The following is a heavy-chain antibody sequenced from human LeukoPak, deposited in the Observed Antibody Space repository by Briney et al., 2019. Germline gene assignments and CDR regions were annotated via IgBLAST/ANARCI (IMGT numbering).Heavy chain of an antibody. D-gene: IGHD6-13*01. J-gene: IGHJ4*02. CDR3: AREVYSSSWSYYFDY. CDR2: ISSSSSYT. CDR1: GFTFSDHY. V-gene: IGHV3-11*06. Sequence: GGSLRLSCAASGFTFSDHYMSWIRQAPGKGLEWVSYISSSSSYTNSADSVKGRFTISRDNAKNSLYLQMNSLRAEDTAVYYCAREVYSSSWSYYFDYWGQGTLVTVSS.